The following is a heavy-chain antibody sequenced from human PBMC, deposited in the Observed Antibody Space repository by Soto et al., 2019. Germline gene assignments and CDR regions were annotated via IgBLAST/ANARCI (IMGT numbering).Heavy chain of an antibody. D-gene: IGHD2-15*01. J-gene: IGHJ6*04. CDR3: ALTKVVVVPASSDYGMDV. CDR1: GFTFSSYW. Sequence: EVQLVESGGGSVQPGGSLRLSCAGSGFTFSSYWMHWVRQAPGKGLVWVSRINSDGTTTHYADSVKGRFTISRDNAKDTLFLQMTTLRVEDTATYYCALTKVVVVPASSDYGMDVWGKGTTVTVSS. V-gene: IGHV3-74*01. CDR2: INSDGTTT.